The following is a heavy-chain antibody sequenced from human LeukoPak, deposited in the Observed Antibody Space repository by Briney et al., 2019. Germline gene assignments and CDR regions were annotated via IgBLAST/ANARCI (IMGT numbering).Heavy chain of an antibody. CDR3: ARQRGYCSGGSCYGMFDY. V-gene: IGHV4-39*01. Sequence: SETLSLTCTVSGGSISSTSYYWGWIRQPPGKGLEWIGSIYYSGSIYYNPSLKSRVTISVDTSKNQFSLKLASVTAADTAVYYCARQRGYCSGGSCYGMFDYWGQGTLVTVSS. CDR1: GGSISSTSYY. D-gene: IGHD2-15*01. CDR2: IYYSGSI. J-gene: IGHJ4*02.